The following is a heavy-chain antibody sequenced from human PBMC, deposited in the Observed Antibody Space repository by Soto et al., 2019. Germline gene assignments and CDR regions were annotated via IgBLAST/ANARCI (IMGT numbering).Heavy chain of an antibody. J-gene: IGHJ4*02. CDR1: GYTFASYA. Sequence: QVQLVQSGAEVKKPGASVKVSCKASGYTFASYAISWMRQAPGQGLEGMGWISAYNGNTNYAQKRQGRVTMTTDTSTSTAYMALTSLRSDDTAVYYCARDPPPPDYWGQGTLVTVSS. CDR3: ARDPPPPDY. CDR2: ISAYNGNT. V-gene: IGHV1-18*01.